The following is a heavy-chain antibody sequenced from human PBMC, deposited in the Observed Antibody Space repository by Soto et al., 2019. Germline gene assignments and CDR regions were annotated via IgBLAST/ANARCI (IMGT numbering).Heavy chain of an antibody. V-gene: IGHV1-69*01. Sequence: QVQLVQSGAEVKKTGYSVTVSCKASGGTFSSYTISWVRQAPGQGLEWMAGISPIFGTPIYAQKFQDRVTSTADDSTMTAYMEMNRLTSEDTAVYYCARVVVGSRLSLDYWGQGNLVTISS. J-gene: IGHJ4*02. CDR2: ISPIFGTP. CDR3: ARVVVGSRLSLDY. CDR1: GGTFSSYT. D-gene: IGHD1-26*01.